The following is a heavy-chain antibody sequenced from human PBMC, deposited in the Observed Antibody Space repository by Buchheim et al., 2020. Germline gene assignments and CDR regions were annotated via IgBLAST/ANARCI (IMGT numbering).Heavy chain of an antibody. V-gene: IGHV3-33*01. Sequence: QVQLVESGGGVVQPGRSLRLSCAASGFTFSSYGMHWVRQAPGKGLEWVAVIWYDGSNKYYADSVKGRVTISRDHSKDTVYLQMNSLRAEDTAVYYCAAEMATIDYYYSMDVWGQGTT. D-gene: IGHD5-24*01. CDR2: IWYDGSNK. J-gene: IGHJ6*02. CDR1: GFTFSSYG. CDR3: AAEMATIDYYYSMDV.